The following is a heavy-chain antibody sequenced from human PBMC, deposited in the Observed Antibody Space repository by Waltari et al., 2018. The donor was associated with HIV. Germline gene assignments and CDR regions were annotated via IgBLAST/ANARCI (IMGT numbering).Heavy chain of an antibody. CDR3: ARDLVVTSMGPYGMDV. CDR2: IYYSGST. V-gene: IGHV4-31*03. CDR1: GGSISSGGYY. J-gene: IGHJ6*02. Sequence: QVQLQESGPGLVKPSQTLSLPCPVSGGSISSGGYYWSWIRQHPGKGLEWIGYIYYSGSTYYNPSLKSRVTISVDTSKNQFSLKLSSVTAADTAVYYCARDLVVTSMGPYGMDVWGQGTTVTVSS. D-gene: IGHD2-21*02.